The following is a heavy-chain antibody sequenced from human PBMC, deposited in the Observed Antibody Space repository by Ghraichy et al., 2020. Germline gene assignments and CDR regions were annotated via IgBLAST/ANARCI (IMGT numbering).Heavy chain of an antibody. Sequence: SETLSLTCAVYGGSFSGYYWSWIRQPPGKGLEWIGEINHSGSTNYNPSLKSRVTISVDTSKNQFSLKLSSVTAADTAVYYCARVERYDFWSRPFDYWGQGTLVTVSS. CDR3: ARVERYDFWSRPFDY. V-gene: IGHV4-34*01. J-gene: IGHJ4*02. CDR1: GGSFSGYY. D-gene: IGHD3-3*01. CDR2: INHSGST.